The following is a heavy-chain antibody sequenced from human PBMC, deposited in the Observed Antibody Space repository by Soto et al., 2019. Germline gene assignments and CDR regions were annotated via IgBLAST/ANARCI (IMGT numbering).Heavy chain of an antibody. CDR3: TTEVGSRRRSSDI. Sequence: PGGSLRLSCAASGFTFSNAWMSWVRQAPGKGLEWVGRIKSKTDGGTTDYAAPVKGRFTISRDDSKNTLYLQMNSLKTEDTAVYYWTTEVGSRRRSSDIWGQGTMVTVAS. D-gene: IGHD3-10*01. CDR1: GFTFSNAW. CDR2: IKSKTDGGTT. V-gene: IGHV3-15*01. J-gene: IGHJ3*02.